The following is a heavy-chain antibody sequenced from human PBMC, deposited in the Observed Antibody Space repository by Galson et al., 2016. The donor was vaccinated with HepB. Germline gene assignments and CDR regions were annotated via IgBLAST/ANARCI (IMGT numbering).Heavy chain of an antibody. CDR3: SRVGGVTIFGVDSHPLVRFDY. CDR2: INSGNGNT. D-gene: IGHD3-3*01. Sequence: QSGAEVKKPGESLRISCKASGYSFTSYAIHWVRQAPGQRLEWMGRINSGNGNTKYSQKFQDRFTITRDTAASTAYMELNSLRSEDTAVYYCSRVGGVTIFGVDSHPLVRFDYWGQGTLVTVSS. V-gene: IGHV1-3*01. J-gene: IGHJ4*02. CDR1: GYSFTSYA.